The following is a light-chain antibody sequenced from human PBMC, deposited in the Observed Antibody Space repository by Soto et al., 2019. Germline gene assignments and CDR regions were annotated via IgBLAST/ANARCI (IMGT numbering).Light chain of an antibody. Sequence: DIKMTQSPSSLSASVGDRVTITCRESQSISRYLNWYQQKPGKAPKLLIYAASSLQSGVPSRFSCSGSGTDFTLTISSLQPEDFATDYCQQSYSTTPTFGQGTKVDIK. CDR3: QQSYSTTPT. V-gene: IGKV1-39*01. J-gene: IGKJ1*01. CDR1: QSISRY. CDR2: AAS.